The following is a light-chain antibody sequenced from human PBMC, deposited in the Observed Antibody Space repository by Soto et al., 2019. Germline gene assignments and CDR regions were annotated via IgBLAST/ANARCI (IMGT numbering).Light chain of an antibody. V-gene: IGLV2-8*01. J-gene: IGLJ1*01. CDR1: SGDVGGYNY. Sequence: QSALTQPPSASGSPGQSVTISCTGTSGDVGGYNYVSWYQQHPGKAPKLMIYEVSKRPSGVPDRFSGSKSGNTASLTVSGLQAEDEADYYCSSYAGSNNPYVFGTGTKLTAL. CDR3: SSYAGSNNPYV. CDR2: EVS.